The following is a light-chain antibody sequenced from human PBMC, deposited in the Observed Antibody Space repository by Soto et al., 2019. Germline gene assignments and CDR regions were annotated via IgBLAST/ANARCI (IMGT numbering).Light chain of an antibody. V-gene: IGKV1-9*01. CDR1: QGISSY. CDR3: QQLNSYPLT. J-gene: IGKJ4*01. Sequence: DIQLTQSPSFLSASVGDRVTITCRASQGISSYLAWYQQKPGKAPKLLIFAASTLQSGVPSRFSGSGSGTEFTLKISRLQPEDFATYYCQQLNSYPLTFGGGTKVEIK. CDR2: AAS.